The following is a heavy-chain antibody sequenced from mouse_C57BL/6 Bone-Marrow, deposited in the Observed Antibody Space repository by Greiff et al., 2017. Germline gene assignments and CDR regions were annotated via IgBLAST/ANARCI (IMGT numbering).Heavy chain of an antibody. Sequence: VHVKQSGAELVRPGASVKLSCTASGFNIKDDYMHWVKQRPEQGLAWIGWIDPENGDTEYASKFQGKATITADTSSNTAYLQLSSLTSEDTAVYYCTTGEKAYWGQGTLVTVSA. J-gene: IGHJ3*01. CDR1: GFNIKDDY. CDR2: IDPENGDT. V-gene: IGHV14-4*01. CDR3: TTGEKAY.